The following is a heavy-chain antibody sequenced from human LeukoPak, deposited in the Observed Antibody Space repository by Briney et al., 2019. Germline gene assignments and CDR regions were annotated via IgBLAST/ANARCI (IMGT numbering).Heavy chain of an antibody. D-gene: IGHD3-22*01. V-gene: IGHV5-51*01. Sequence: GESLKISCKGSGYSINNYWIGWVRQMPGKGLEWMGIIYPADSDIRYSPSFQGQVTISADKSISTAYLQWSSLKASDTAMYYCARGLLRNWFDPWGQGTLVTVSS. J-gene: IGHJ5*02. CDR3: ARGLLRNWFDP. CDR2: IYPADSDI. CDR1: GYSINNYW.